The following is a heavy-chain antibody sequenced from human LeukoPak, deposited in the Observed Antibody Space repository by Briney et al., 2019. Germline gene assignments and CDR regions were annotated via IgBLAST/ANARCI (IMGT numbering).Heavy chain of an antibody. J-gene: IGHJ4*02. D-gene: IGHD3-16*01. CDR1: GDSVSSNSVA. CDR3: AREGAYFDF. Sequence: SQTLSLTCGISGDSVSSNSVAWTWIRRSPSRGLEWLGRTYYRSKWYNDYAVSVKSRITINPDTSKNQFSLQLDSVTPGDTGVYYCAREGAYFDFWGQGTLVTVSS. V-gene: IGHV6-1*01. CDR2: TYYRSKWYN.